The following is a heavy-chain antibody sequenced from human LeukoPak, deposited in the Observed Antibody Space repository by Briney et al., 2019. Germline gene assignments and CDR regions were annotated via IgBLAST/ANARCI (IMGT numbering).Heavy chain of an antibody. CDR1: GFTFSSYW. CDR3: ARDGWELPHPFDY. V-gene: IGHV3-7*01. D-gene: IGHD1-26*01. Sequence: GGSLRLSCAASGFTFSSYWMSWVRQAPGKGLEWVANIKQDGSEKYYVDSVKGRFTISRDNAKNSLYLQMNSLRAEDTAVYYCARDGWELPHPFDYWGQGTLVTVSS. CDR2: IKQDGSEK. J-gene: IGHJ4*02.